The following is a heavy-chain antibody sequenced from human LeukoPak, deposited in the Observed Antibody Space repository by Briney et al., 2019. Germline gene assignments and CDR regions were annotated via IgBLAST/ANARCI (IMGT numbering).Heavy chain of an antibody. CDR3: ARTPRGIAAAGFDY. J-gene: IGHJ4*02. Sequence: SETLSLTCTVSGGSISSGDYYWSWIRQPPGKGLEWIGYIYYSGSTYYNLSLKSRVTISVDTSKNQFSLKLSSVTAADTAVYYCARTPRGIAAAGFDYWGQGTLVTVSS. CDR2: IYYSGST. CDR1: GGSISSGDYY. V-gene: IGHV4-30-4*01. D-gene: IGHD6-13*01.